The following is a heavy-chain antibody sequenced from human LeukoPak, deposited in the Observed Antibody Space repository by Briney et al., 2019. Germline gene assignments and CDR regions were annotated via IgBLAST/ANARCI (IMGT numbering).Heavy chain of an antibody. V-gene: IGHV1-69*05. Sequence: SVMVSCKAFGGSFSSEAISWVRQAPGQGLEWMGGIIPIFGTANYAQKFQGRVTITTDESTSTAYMEVSSLRSEDTAVYYCGRKAGDCGGGSCYSINYWGQGTLVTVSS. CDR2: IIPIFGTA. J-gene: IGHJ4*02. CDR3: GRKAGDCGGGSCYSINY. CDR1: GGSFSSEA. D-gene: IGHD2-15*01.